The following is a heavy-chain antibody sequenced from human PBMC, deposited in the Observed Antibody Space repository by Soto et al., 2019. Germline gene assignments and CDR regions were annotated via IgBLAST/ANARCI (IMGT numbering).Heavy chain of an antibody. V-gene: IGHV3-48*01. CDR1: GFTFSSYS. Sequence: EVQLVESGGGLVQPGGSLRLSCAASGFTFSSYSMNWVRQAPGKGMEWVSYISSSSSTIYYADSVKGRCTISRDNAKNSLYLQMNSLRAEDTAVYYCASDEYCSSTSCYAGCFDYWGQGTLVTVSS. CDR3: ASDEYCSSTSCYAGCFDY. CDR2: ISSSSSTI. J-gene: IGHJ4*02. D-gene: IGHD2-2*01.